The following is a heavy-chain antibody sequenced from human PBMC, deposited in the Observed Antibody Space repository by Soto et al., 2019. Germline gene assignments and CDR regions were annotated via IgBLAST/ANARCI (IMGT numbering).Heavy chain of an antibody. CDR1: GFTFSSYA. Sequence: GGSLRLSCAASGFTFSSYATHWVRQAPGKGLEWVSATSGSGGSTYYADSVKGRFTISRDNSKNTLYLQMNSLRAEDTAVYYCAKPKLNWPYDYWGQGTLVTVSS. CDR3: AKPKLNWPYDY. CDR2: TSGSGGST. V-gene: IGHV3-23*01. J-gene: IGHJ4*02. D-gene: IGHD1-20*01.